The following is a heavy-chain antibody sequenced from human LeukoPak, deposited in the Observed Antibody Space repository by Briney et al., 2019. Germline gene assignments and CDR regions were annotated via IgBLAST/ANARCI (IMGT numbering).Heavy chain of an antibody. CDR2: IYPNGGST. CDR3: TKDVVPDSGWDLDY. V-gene: IGHV3-23*01. J-gene: IGHJ4*02. CDR1: GFTFSTYS. D-gene: IGHD6-19*01. Sequence: GGSLRLSCAASGFTFSTYSMTWVRQGPGKGLKWVSSIYPNGGSTFYADSVKGRFTISRDNSKNTLYLQMSSLRTEDTAIYYCTKDVVPDSGWDLDYWGQGTLVTVSS.